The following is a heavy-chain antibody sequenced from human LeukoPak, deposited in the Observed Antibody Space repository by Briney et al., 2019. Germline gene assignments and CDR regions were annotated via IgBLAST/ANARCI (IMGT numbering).Heavy chain of an antibody. CDR1: GASISSYY. J-gene: IGHJ4*02. CDR2: LYASGST. Sequence: SETLSLTCSVSGASISSYYWSWIRQPAGGGLEWIGRLYASGSTDYNPSLKSRVTISVDKSQIHFSLRLSSVPAADTAVYYCARTTKGYCSGGACYGLDYFDYWGQGILVTVSS. V-gene: IGHV4-4*07. D-gene: IGHD2-15*01. CDR3: ARTTKGYCSGGACYGLDYFDY.